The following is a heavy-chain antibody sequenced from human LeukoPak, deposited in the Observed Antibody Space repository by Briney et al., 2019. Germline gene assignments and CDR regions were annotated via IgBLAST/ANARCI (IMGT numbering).Heavy chain of an antibody. J-gene: IGHJ3*02. CDR1: GFTFNNYA. CDR2: ISGSDAGT. CDR3: TRGIAVAGTVVAAFDI. D-gene: IGHD6-19*01. Sequence: GGSLRLSCAASGFTFNNYAMSWVRRAPGKGLEWVSAISGSDAGTYYADSVKGRFTISRDNSKNTLYLQMNSLRAEDAAVYYCTRGIAVAGTVVAAFDIWGQGTMVTVSS. V-gene: IGHV3-23*01.